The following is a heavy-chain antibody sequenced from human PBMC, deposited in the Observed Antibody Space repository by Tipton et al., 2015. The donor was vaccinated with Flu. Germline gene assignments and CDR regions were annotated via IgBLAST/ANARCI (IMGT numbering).Heavy chain of an antibody. J-gene: IGHJ4*02. CDR3: ARGYLFDSTHLDL. V-gene: IGHV3-48*03. CDR2: ISSGGSTI. CDR1: GFIFTSFE. Sequence: SLRLSCAASGFIFTSFEMHWVRQAPGKGLEWVSYISSGGSTIYYADSVKGRFTISRDNAKNSLHLQMNNLRAEDTAVYYCARGYLFDSTHLDLWGQGTLVTVSS. D-gene: IGHD3-9*01.